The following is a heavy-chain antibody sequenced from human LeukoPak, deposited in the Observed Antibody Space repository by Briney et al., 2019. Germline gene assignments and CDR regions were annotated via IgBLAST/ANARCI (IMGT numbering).Heavy chain of an antibody. Sequence: ASVKVSCKASGYSFTGYHMHWVRQAPGQGLEWMGWINPNSGGANYALKFQGRVTMTRDTSISTAYMELSRLRSDDTAVYYCAVGGTGYNTFDYWSQGTLVTVSS. D-gene: IGHD3/OR15-3a*01. J-gene: IGHJ4*02. CDR1: GYSFTGYH. CDR3: AVGGTGYNTFDY. V-gene: IGHV1-2*02. CDR2: INPNSGGA.